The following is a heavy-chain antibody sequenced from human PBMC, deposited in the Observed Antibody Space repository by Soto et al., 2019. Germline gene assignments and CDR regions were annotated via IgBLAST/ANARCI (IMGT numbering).Heavy chain of an antibody. CDR3: ARSRHPKNTYDDFDY. CDR1: GFTFSSYS. J-gene: IGHJ4*02. V-gene: IGHV3-21*01. Sequence: EVQLVESGGGLVKPGGSLRLSCAASGFTFSSYSMNWVRQAPGKGLEWVSSISSSSSYIYYADSVKGRFTISRDNAKNSLYLQMNSLRAEDTAVYYCARSRHPKNTYDDFDYWGQGTLVTVSS. CDR2: ISSSSSYI. D-gene: IGHD5-12*01.